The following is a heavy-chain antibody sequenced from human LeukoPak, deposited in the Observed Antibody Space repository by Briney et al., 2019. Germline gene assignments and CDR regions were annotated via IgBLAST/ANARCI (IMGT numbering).Heavy chain of an antibody. D-gene: IGHD3-16*01. CDR3: ARGGTDSTYDLYI. Sequence: GGSLRHLCAGSGFTFSNFALHWVRQTPGKGLEYVSSISRAGQSIYYADSVRGRFTISRDNSKNTLFLQMGSLRIDDMALYYCARGGTDSTYDLYIWGPGTMVTVSS. V-gene: IGHV3-64*02. CDR2: ISRAGQSI. J-gene: IGHJ3*02. CDR1: GFTFSNFA.